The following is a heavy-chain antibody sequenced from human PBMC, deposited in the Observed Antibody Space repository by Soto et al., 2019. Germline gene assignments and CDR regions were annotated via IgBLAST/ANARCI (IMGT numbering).Heavy chain of an antibody. CDR2: IWYDGSNK. V-gene: IGHV3-33*01. D-gene: IGHD6-13*01. J-gene: IGHJ6*03. CDR3: ARRRSQQLVRHYYYYYMDV. Sequence: GGSLRLSCAASGFTFSSYGMHWVRQAPGKGLEWVAVIWYDGSNKYYADSVKGRFTISRDNSKNTLYLQMNSLRAEDTAVYYCARRRSQQLVRHYYYYYMDVWGKGTTVTVSS. CDR1: GFTFSSYG.